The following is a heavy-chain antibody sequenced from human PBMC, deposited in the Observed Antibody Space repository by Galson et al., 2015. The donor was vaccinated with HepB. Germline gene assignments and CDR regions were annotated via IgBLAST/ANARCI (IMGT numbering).Heavy chain of an antibody. CDR1: GFTFTSSA. V-gene: IGHV1-58*01. D-gene: IGHD1-26*01. J-gene: IGHJ4*02. Sequence: SVKVSCKASGFTFTSSAVQWVRQARGQRLEWIGWIVVGSGNTNYAQKFQERVTITRDMSTSTAYMELSSLRSEDTAVYYCAAGYSGSSYYFDYWGQGTLVTVSS. CDR3: AAGYSGSSYYFDY. CDR2: IVVGSGNT.